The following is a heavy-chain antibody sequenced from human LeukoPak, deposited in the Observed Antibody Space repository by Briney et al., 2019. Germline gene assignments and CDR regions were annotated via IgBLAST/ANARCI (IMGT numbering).Heavy chain of an antibody. Sequence: ASVKVSCKASGYTFTSYDINWVRQATGQGLEWMGWMNPNSGGTNYAQKFQGRVTMTRDTSISTAYMELSRLRSDDTAVYYCASSADGSYDAFDIWGQGTMVTVSS. CDR2: MNPNSGGT. CDR1: GYTFTSYD. V-gene: IGHV1-2*02. D-gene: IGHD1-26*01. J-gene: IGHJ3*02. CDR3: ASSADGSYDAFDI.